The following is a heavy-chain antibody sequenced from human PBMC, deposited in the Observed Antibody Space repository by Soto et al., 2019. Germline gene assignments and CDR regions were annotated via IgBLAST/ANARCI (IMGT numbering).Heavy chain of an antibody. V-gene: IGHV1-69*13. D-gene: IGHD3-22*01. J-gene: IGHJ3*02. CDR3: ASGRDYYDSSGYLDIAFDI. Sequence: SVKVSCKASGGTFSSYAISWVRQAPGQGLEWMGGIIPIFGTANYAQKFQGRVTITADESTSTAYMELSSLRSEDTAVYYCASGRDYYDSSGYLDIAFDIWGQGKMVTVS. CDR2: IIPIFGTA. CDR1: GGTFSSYA.